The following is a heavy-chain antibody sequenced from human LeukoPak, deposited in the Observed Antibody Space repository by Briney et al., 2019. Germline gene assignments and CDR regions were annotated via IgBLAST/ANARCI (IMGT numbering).Heavy chain of an antibody. J-gene: IGHJ4*02. CDR2: IRYDGSNK. Sequence: PGGSLRLSCAASGFTFSSYGMHWVRQAPGKGLEWVAFIRYDGSNKYYADSVKGRFTISRDNSKNTLYLQMNSLRAEDTAVYYCAKDLGPYYYDSSGSDYWGQGTLVTVSS. CDR1: GFTFSSYG. V-gene: IGHV3-30*02. D-gene: IGHD3-22*01. CDR3: AKDLGPYYYDSSGSDY.